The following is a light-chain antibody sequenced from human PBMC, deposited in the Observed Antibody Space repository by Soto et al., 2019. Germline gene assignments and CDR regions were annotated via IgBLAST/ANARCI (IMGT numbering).Light chain of an antibody. CDR3: CSYAGGYSFV. J-gene: IGLJ1*01. Sequence: QSALTQPRSVSGSPGQSVTISCTGSSSDVGSYNYVSWYQQYPGKVPKLMIYDVTKRPSGVPDRFSGSKSGNTASLTISGLQSEDEADYYCCSYAGGYSFVFGTGTKLTVL. V-gene: IGLV2-11*01. CDR1: SSDVGSYNY. CDR2: DVT.